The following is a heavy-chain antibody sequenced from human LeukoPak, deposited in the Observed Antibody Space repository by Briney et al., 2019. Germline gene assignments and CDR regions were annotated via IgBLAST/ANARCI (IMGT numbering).Heavy chain of an antibody. Sequence: PGGSLRLSCAASGFTFSSYIMNWVRQAPGKGLEWVSSISSSSSYIYYADSVKGRFTISRDNAKNSLYLQMNSLRAEDTAVYYCARDFSSSSNWFDPWGQGTLVTVSS. D-gene: IGHD6-13*01. V-gene: IGHV3-21*01. J-gene: IGHJ5*02. CDR2: ISSSSSYI. CDR1: GFTFSSYI. CDR3: ARDFSSSSNWFDP.